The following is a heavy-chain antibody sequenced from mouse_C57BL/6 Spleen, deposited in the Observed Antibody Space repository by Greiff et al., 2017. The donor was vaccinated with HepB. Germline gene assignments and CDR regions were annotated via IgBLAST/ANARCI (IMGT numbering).Heavy chain of an antibody. Sequence: QVQLQQSGPELVKPGASVKISCKASGYAFSSSWMNWVKQRPGKGLEWIGRIYPGDGDTNYNGKFKGKATLTADKSSSTAYMQLSSLTSEDSAVYFCARKEYYVSSFDYWGQGTTLTVSS. J-gene: IGHJ2*01. CDR1: GYAFSSSW. V-gene: IGHV1-82*01. CDR2: IYPGDGDT. D-gene: IGHD1-1*01. CDR3: ARKEYYVSSFDY.